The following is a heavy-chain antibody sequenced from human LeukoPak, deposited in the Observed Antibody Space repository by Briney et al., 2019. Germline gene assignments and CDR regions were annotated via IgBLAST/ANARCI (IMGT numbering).Heavy chain of an antibody. CDR2: IIPVLNIT. J-gene: IGHJ6*02. CDR1: GGTFSSSA. Sequence: ASVKASCKTSGGTFSSSAITWVRQAPGQGLEWMGRIIPVLNITTYAQKFQGSVTITADTSTSTVYMELSSLRSEETAVYYCARDQGLTAPPPYGLDVWGHGTTVIVSS. CDR3: ARDQGLTAPPPYGLDV. D-gene: IGHD5-18*01. V-gene: IGHV1-69*04.